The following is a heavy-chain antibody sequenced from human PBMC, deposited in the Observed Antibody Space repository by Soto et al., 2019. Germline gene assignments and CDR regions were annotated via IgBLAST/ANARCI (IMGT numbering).Heavy chain of an antibody. CDR1: GGSISSSSYY. D-gene: IGHD3-22*01. V-gene: IGHV4-39*01. CDR3: ARQIYDSSGYYYAD. Sequence: QMQLQESGPGLVKPSETLSLTCTVSGGSISSSSYYWGWIRQPPGQGLEWLGTIYSLGNTYYNPSLNSRVTISVDKSKSQLFLKLGAVTAPDTAVYYCARQIYDSSGYYYADWGQGTLVTVSS. CDR2: IYSLGNT. J-gene: IGHJ4*02.